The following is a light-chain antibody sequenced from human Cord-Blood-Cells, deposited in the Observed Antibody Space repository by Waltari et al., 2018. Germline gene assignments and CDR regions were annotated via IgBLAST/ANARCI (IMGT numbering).Light chain of an antibody. CDR3: QQRSNWPLT. CDR1: QSVSSY. V-gene: IGKV3-11*01. Sequence: EIVLTQSPATLSLSPGERATLSCRASQSVSSYLAWYQQKPGQAPRLLIYDASNRATGIPARFSGSGSGTDFTLTISSREAEDFAVYYCQQRSNWPLTFGGGTKVGIK. J-gene: IGKJ4*01. CDR2: DAS.